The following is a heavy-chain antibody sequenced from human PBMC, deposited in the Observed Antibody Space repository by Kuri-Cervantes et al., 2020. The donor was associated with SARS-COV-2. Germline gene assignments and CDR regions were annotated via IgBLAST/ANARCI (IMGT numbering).Heavy chain of an antibody. CDR2: ISSSSSTI. J-gene: IGHJ4*02. D-gene: IGHD6-13*01. Sequence: GESLKISCAASGFTFSSYSMNWVRQAPGKGLEWVSYISSSSSTIYYADSAKGRFTISRDNAKNSLYLQMNSLRDEDTAVYYCARAISSWFGYWGQGTLVTVSS. V-gene: IGHV3-48*02. CDR1: GFTFSSYS. CDR3: ARAISSWFGY.